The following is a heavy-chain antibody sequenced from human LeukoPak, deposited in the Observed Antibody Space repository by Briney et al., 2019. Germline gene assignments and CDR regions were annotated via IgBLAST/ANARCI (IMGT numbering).Heavy chain of an antibody. V-gene: IGHV4-34*01. CDR1: GGSFSGYY. J-gene: IGHJ5*02. Sequence: SETLSLTCAVYGGSFSGYYWSWIRQPPGKGPEWIGEINHSGSTNYNPSLKSRVTISVDTSKNQFSLKLSSVTAADTAVYYCARYLPRDWFDPWGQGTLVTVSS. D-gene: IGHD2-2*01. CDR3: ARYLPRDWFDP. CDR2: INHSGST.